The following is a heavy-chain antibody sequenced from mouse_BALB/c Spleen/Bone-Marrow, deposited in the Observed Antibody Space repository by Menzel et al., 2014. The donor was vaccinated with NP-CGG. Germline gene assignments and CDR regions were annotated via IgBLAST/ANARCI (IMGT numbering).Heavy chain of an antibody. Sequence: EVQLQQSGGGLVQPGGSLKLSCAASGFDFSRYWMSWVRQAPGKGLDWIGEINPDSSTVNYTPSLKDKFIISRDNAKNTLYLQMSKVRSEDTALYYCARLNYYGNLFVWGAGTTVTVSS. D-gene: IGHD1-1*01. J-gene: IGHJ1*01. CDR2: INPDSSTV. CDR3: ARLNYYGNLFV. V-gene: IGHV4-1*02. CDR1: GFDFSRYW.